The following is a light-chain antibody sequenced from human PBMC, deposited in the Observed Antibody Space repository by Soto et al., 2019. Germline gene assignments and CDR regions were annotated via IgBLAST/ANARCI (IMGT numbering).Light chain of an antibody. CDR2: LNSDGSH. J-gene: IGLJ2*01. CDR1: SGHSSYA. V-gene: IGLV4-69*01. Sequence: QLVLTQSPSASASLGASVKLTCTLSSGHSSYAIAWHQQQPEKGPRYLMKLNSDGSHSKGDGIPDRFSGSSSGAERYLTISSLQSEDEADYYCQTWGIGMEVFGGGTKLTVL. CDR3: QTWGIGMEV.